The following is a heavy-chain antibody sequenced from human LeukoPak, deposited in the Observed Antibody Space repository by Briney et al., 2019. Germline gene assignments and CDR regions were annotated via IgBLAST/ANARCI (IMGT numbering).Heavy chain of an antibody. CDR3: ARTGYSSSWRFDY. Sequence: SETLSLTCTVSGGSISSSSYYWGWIRQPPGKGLEWMGSIYYSGSTYYNPSLKSRVTISVDTSKNQFSLKLSSVTAADTAVYYCARTGYSSSWRFDYWGQGTLVTVSS. CDR1: GGSISSSSYY. CDR2: IYYSGST. D-gene: IGHD6-13*01. J-gene: IGHJ4*02. V-gene: IGHV4-39*07.